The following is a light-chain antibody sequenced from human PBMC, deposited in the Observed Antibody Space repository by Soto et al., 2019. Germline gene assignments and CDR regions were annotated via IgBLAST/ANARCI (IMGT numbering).Light chain of an antibody. CDR3: QQYGSSGT. CDR1: QSVSNNY. V-gene: IGKV3-20*01. CDR2: GAS. J-gene: IGKJ1*01. Sequence: IMLNQSPGTLSLTPGEGATLSCRASQSVSNNYLAWYQQKPGQAPRLLIYGASNRATGIPDRFSGSGSGTDFTLTISRLEPEDFAVYYCQQYGSSGTFGQGTKVDI.